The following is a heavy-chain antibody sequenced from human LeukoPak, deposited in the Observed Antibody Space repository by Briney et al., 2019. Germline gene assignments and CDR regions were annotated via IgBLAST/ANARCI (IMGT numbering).Heavy chain of an antibody. Sequence: SETLSLTCTVYGGSFNGYYWSWVRQPPGKGLEWIGEINPSGRTNYNPSLMSRVTISVDPSKNQFSLKLSSVTAADTAMYYCARGGWYRRGWFDPWGQGALVTVSS. CDR1: GGSFNGYY. CDR2: INPSGRT. V-gene: IGHV4-34*01. CDR3: ARGGWYRRGWFDP. D-gene: IGHD6-19*01. J-gene: IGHJ5*02.